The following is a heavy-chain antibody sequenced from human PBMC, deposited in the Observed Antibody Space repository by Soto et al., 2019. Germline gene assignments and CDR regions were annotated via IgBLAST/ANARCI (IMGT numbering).Heavy chain of an antibody. CDR3: AREGIAARSV. Sequence: GGSMRLSCVASVFTFSSYWLHWVRQVPGKGLAWVSGISTGGSDTRYADSVKGRFTISRDNAKNTLHLQMNSLRVEDTAVYYCAREGIAARSVWGQGTTVTVSS. CDR1: VFTFSSYW. V-gene: IGHV3-74*01. J-gene: IGHJ6*02. D-gene: IGHD6-6*01. CDR2: ISTGGSDT.